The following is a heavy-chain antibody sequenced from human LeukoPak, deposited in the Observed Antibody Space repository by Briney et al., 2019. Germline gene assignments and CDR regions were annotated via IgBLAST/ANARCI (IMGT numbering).Heavy chain of an antibody. V-gene: IGHV4-34*01. CDR3: ARVTRFNQFGELWFDY. CDR2: ITHSGST. D-gene: IGHD3-10*01. J-gene: IGHJ4*02. CDR1: GGSFSSYY. Sequence: SETLSLTCALYGGSFSSYYWSWIRQPPGKGLEWIGEITHSGSTHYNPSLKSRVTISLDTSKSQFSLKLSSVTAADTAVYYCARVTRFNQFGELWFDYWGQGTLLTVSS.